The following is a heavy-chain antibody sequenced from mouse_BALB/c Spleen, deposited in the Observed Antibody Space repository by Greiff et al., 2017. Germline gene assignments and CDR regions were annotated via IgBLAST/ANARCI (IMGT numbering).Heavy chain of an antibody. Sequence: EVHLVESGGGLVQPGGSLKLSCAASGFTFSSYTMSWVRQTPEKRLEWVAYISNGGGSTYYPDTVKGRFTISRDNAKNTLYLQMSSLKSEDTAMYYCARQELGRFAYWGQGTLVTVSA. CDR3: ARQELGRFAY. V-gene: IGHV5-12-2*01. CDR2: ISNGGGST. D-gene: IGHD4-1*01. J-gene: IGHJ3*01. CDR1: GFTFSSYT.